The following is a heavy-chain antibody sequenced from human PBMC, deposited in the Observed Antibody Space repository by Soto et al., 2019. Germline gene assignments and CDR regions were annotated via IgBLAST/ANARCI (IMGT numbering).Heavy chain of an antibody. CDR3: ARAYSNYFDY. Sequence: SETLSLTCTVSGASISSGDYYWSWIRQPPGKGLEWIGYIYYTGNTVFNPSLKSRVSISVDTSKNQFSLKLSSVTAADTAVYYCARAYSNYFDYWGQGTLVTVSS. CDR1: GASISSGDYY. J-gene: IGHJ4*02. CDR2: IYYTGNT. D-gene: IGHD4-4*01. V-gene: IGHV4-30-4*01.